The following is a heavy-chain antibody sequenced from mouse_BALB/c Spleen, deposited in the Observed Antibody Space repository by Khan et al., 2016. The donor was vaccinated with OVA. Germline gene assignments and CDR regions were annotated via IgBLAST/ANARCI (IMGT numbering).Heavy chain of an antibody. CDR2: INPHIGET. Sequence: VQLQQSGPELVKPGASVKLSCKASGYSFTGYFMNWVMQSHGKSLEWIGRINPHIGETLYNQKFKGQATLTVDESSRTVHMELRSLASEDSAVYYCARKNGRDFDYWGQGTTLTVSS. J-gene: IGHJ2*01. CDR1: GYSFTGYF. V-gene: IGHV1-20*02. D-gene: IGHD1-1*01. CDR3: ARKNGRDFDY.